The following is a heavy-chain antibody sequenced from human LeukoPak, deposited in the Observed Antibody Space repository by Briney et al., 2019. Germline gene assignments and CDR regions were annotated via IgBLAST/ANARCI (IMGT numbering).Heavy chain of an antibody. Sequence: GGSLRLSCAASGFTFSSYEMTWVRQAPGKGLEWVSYISSSGSTIYYADSVKGRFTISRDNSKNTLYLQMNSLRAEDTAVYYCAKDASYSSSWYGYYYYMDVWGKGTTVTISS. D-gene: IGHD6-13*01. CDR1: GFTFSSYE. CDR2: ISSSGSTI. CDR3: AKDASYSSSWYGYYYYMDV. J-gene: IGHJ6*03. V-gene: IGHV3-48*03.